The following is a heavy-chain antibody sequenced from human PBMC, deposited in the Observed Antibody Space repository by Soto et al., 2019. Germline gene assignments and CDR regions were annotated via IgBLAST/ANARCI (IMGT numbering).Heavy chain of an antibody. J-gene: IGHJ4*02. CDR3: ARGSSNWAYYFDF. CDR2: ITSSGTTV. Sequence: EVYLVESGGGLVQPGGSLRLSCAASGFTFSSYSLNWVRQAPGKGLEWVSYITSSGTTVYYADSVRGRFTISRDNAKNSLYLQMNSLRDDDTAVYYCARGSSNWAYYFDFWGQGTLVTVSS. CDR1: GFTFSSYS. D-gene: IGHD6-13*01. V-gene: IGHV3-48*02.